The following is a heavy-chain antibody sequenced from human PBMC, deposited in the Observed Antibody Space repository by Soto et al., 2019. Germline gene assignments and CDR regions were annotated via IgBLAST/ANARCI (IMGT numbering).Heavy chain of an antibody. J-gene: IGHJ3*02. D-gene: IGHD3-3*01. V-gene: IGHV4-59*01. CDR2: IYYSGST. CDR3: ARCITIFGVARDAFDI. Sequence: PSETLSLTCTVSGGSISSYYWSWIRQPPGKGLEWIGYIYYSGSTNYNPSLKSRVTISVDTSKNQFSLKLSSVTAADTAVYDCARCITIFGVARDAFDIWGQGTMVTVSS. CDR1: GGSISSYY.